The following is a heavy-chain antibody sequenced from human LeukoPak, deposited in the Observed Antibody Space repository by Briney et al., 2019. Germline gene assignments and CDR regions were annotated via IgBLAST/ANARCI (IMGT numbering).Heavy chain of an antibody. CDR3: ARELNYDILTSRVSRGWAFDI. Sequence: GGSLRLSCAASGFTFSSYWMSWVRQAPGKGLEWVANIKQDGSEKYYVDSVKGRFTISRDNAKNSLYLQMNSLRAEDTAVYYCARELNYDILTSRVSRGWAFDIWGQGTMVTVSS. V-gene: IGHV3-7*01. CDR1: GFTFSSYW. J-gene: IGHJ3*02. D-gene: IGHD3-9*01. CDR2: IKQDGSEK.